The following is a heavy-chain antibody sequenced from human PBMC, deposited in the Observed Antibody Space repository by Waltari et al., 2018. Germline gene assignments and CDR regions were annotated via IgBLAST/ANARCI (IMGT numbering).Heavy chain of an antibody. CDR3: AKGGGISAAVDY. V-gene: IGHV3-23*04. J-gene: IGHJ4*02. CDR1: GFTFRSYP. CDR2: ISNNAAST. D-gene: IGHD3-16*02. Sequence: EVQLVESGAGLVQPGGSLRLSCAASGFTFRSYPMSWVRQAPGKGLEWVSVISNNAASTYYADSVKGRCTISRDKSKDTLYLQMNSLRAEDTALYYCAKGGGISAAVDYWGQGTLVTVSS.